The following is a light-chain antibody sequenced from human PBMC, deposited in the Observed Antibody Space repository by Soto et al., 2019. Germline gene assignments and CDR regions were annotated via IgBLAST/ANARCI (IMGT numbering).Light chain of an antibody. J-gene: IGKJ1*01. CDR1: QIISRW. CDR2: DAS. Sequence: DIQMTQYPSTLSASVGDRFTITFLSSQIISRWLAWYQQTPGRAPKLLIYDASNLESGVPSRFSGSGSGTDFTLTISSLQPDDFATYYCQQYNTYLGTFGQGTKVDI. CDR3: QQYNTYLGT. V-gene: IGKV1-5*01.